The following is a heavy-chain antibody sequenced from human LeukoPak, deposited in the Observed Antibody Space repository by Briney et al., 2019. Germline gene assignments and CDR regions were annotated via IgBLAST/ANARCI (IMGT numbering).Heavy chain of an antibody. CDR2: ISSSGST. CDR1: GDSISSGDYY. V-gene: IGHV4-61*02. CDR3: ARLALQEVGATQTYYLDY. Sequence: PSQTLSLTCTVSGDSISSGDYYWSWIRQPAGKGLEWIGRISSSGSTNYNPSLKSRVTISVDTSKNQFSLKLSSVTAADTAVYFCARLALQEVGATQTYYLDYWGQGTLVTVSS. D-gene: IGHD1-26*01. J-gene: IGHJ4*02.